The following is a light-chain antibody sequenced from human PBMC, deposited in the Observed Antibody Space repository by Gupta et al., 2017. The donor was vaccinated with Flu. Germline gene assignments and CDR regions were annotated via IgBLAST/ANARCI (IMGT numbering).Light chain of an antibody. CDR3: DSRDSSTNNMWM. V-gene: IGLV3-19*01. J-gene: IGLJ3*02. CDR2: VKN. Sequence: SSELTQDPAVSVALGQTVRITCQGDSLRSYYANWYQQKPGQAPVLVIYVKNNRPSGIPDRFSGSSSGNTASLTITGAQAEEEAAYYCDSRDSSTNNMWMFGGGTKLTVL. CDR1: SLRSYY.